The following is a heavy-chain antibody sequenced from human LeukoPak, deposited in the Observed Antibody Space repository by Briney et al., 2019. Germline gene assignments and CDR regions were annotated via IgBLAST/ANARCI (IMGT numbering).Heavy chain of an antibody. J-gene: IGHJ4*02. CDR3: ARRGYSGYSPLDS. V-gene: IGHV5-51*01. CDR1: GHDFTTYW. CDR2: IHPSDSET. Sequence: GESLKISCRSSGHDFTTYWIAWVRQLPGEGLEWMGIIHPSDSETQYSPSFQGQVTISADNSISTAYLQWSSLKASDTAMYYCARRGYSGYSPLDSWGQGTLVTVSS. D-gene: IGHD5-12*01.